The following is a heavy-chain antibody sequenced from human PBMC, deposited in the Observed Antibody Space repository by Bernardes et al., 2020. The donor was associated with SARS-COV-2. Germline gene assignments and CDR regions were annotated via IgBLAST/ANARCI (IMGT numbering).Heavy chain of an antibody. CDR2: ITSSSSYK. CDR3: ARESDWNYVFDY. J-gene: IGHJ4*03. CDR1: EFTFSSYA. V-gene: IGHV3-21*01. Sequence: GGSLRLSCAASEFTFSSYAMSWVRQAPGKGLEWVSSITSSSSYKYYADSVKGRFTISRDNAKNSLYLQMNSLRAEDTAVYFCARESDWNYVFDYWGQGTTVTVSS. D-gene: IGHD1-7*01.